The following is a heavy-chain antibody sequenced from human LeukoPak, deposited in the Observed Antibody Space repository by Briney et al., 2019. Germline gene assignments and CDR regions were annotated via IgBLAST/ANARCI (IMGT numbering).Heavy chain of an antibody. J-gene: IGHJ6*03. CDR2: ISGNGGRT. Sequence: GGSLRLSCAASGFTFSTYAMSWVRQAPGKGLEWVSLISGNGGRTYYADSVKGRFTISRDNSKNTLYLQMTTLRAEDTAVYYCARSYSSTPQYYYYYYMDVWGKGTTVTVSS. D-gene: IGHD6-13*01. CDR3: ARSYSSTPQYYYYYYMDV. CDR1: GFTFSTYA. V-gene: IGHV3-23*01.